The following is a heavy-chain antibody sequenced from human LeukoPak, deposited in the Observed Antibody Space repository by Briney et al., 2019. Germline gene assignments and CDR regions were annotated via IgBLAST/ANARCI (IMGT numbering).Heavy chain of an antibody. CDR1: GGSISSGGYY. CDR2: INHSGST. J-gene: IGHJ5*02. D-gene: IGHD2-2*01. CDR3: ARAPPKYCSSTSCSFDP. Sequence: PSETLSLTCTVSGGSISSGGYYWSWIRQPPGKGLEWIGEINHSGSTNYNPSLKSRVTISVDTSKNQFSLKLSSVTAADTAVYYCARAPPKYCSSTSCSFDPWGQGTLITVSS. V-gene: IGHV4-39*07.